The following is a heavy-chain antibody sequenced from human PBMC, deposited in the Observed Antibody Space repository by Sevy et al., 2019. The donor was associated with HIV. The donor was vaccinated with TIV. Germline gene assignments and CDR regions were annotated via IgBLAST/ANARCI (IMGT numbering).Heavy chain of an antibody. V-gene: IGHV3-7*03. CDR3: AGDCSSTSCFWGLDV. CDR2: IKGGGSEK. CDR1: GFSFRSYG. D-gene: IGHD2-2*01. J-gene: IGHJ6*02. Sequence: GGSLRLSCAVSGFSFRSYGMSWVRQAPGKGLEWVSHIKGGGSEKYHVDSVKGRFTISRDNAKNSLFLQMNSLRVEDTAVYYCAGDCSSTSCFWGLDVWGQGTAVTVSS.